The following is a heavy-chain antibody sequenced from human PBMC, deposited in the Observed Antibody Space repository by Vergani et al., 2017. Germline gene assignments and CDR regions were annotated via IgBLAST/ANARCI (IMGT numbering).Heavy chain of an antibody. D-gene: IGHD2-2*01. CDR1: GFDFSSNI. CDR3: AREYSSTSGRAFDF. J-gene: IGHJ3*01. V-gene: IGHV3-21*05. Sequence: EVQLVESGGGLVKRGGSLRLSCVVSGFDFSSNIMNWVRQAPGKGLEWVSFVSTGTKSQSYAESVKGRFTISRDSAKNSLYLQMDSLRAEDTAVYYCAREYSSTSGRAFDFWGQGTKVTVSS. CDR2: VSTGTKSQ.